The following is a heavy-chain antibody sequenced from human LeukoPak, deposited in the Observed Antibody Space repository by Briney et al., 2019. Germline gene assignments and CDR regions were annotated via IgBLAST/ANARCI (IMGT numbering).Heavy chain of an antibody. Sequence: GGSLRLSCAASGFTFDDYAMHWVRQAPGKGLEWVSGISWNSGSIGYADSVKGRFTISRDNAKNSLYLQMNSLRAEDTALYYCAKDIDGGNYPNFDYWGQGTLVTVSS. D-gene: IGHD4-23*01. J-gene: IGHJ4*02. V-gene: IGHV3-9*01. CDR3: AKDIDGGNYPNFDY. CDR1: GFTFDDYA. CDR2: ISWNSGSI.